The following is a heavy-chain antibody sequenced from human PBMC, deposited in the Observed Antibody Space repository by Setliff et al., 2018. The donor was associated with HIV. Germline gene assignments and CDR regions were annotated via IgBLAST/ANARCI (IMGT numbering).Heavy chain of an antibody. V-gene: IGHV1-69*10. CDR2: IIPILGIA. D-gene: IGHD3-22*01. Sequence: SVKVSCKASGGTFSSYAISWVRQAPGQGLEWMGGIIPILGIANYTQKFQGRVTISADESTSTAYMELSSLTSEDTAVYYYARAPPTYDSSRYSFDSWGQGTLVTVSS. CDR1: GGTFSSYA. CDR3: ARAPPTYDSSRYSFDS. J-gene: IGHJ4*02.